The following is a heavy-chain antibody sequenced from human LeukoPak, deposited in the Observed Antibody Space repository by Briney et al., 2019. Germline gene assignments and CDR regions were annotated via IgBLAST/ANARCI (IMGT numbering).Heavy chain of an antibody. Sequence: GGSLRLSCAASGFTVSRNYMSWVRQAPGKGLEWVSVIYGGGRTYYADSVKGRFIISRDNSKNTLYLQMNSLRAEDTAMYYCARVYYGSGSLHYYYYYMDVWGKGTTVTVSS. CDR3: ARVYYGSGSLHYYYYYMDV. D-gene: IGHD3-10*01. CDR2: IYGGGRT. J-gene: IGHJ6*03. CDR1: GFTVSRNY. V-gene: IGHV3-53*01.